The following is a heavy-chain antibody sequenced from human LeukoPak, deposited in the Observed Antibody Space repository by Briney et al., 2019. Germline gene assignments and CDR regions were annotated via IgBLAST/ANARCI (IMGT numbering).Heavy chain of an antibody. CDR2: ISSNGGST. CDR1: GFTFSYYA. J-gene: IGHJ4*02. Sequence: SGGSLRLSCSASGFTFSYYAMHWVRQAAGKGLEFVSGISSNGGSTYYADSLKGRFTVSRDNSNNTLYLQMSSLRAEDTATYYCAKGPTYDSLPYYFDYWGQGTLVTVSS. D-gene: IGHD3-22*01. V-gene: IGHV3-64D*09. CDR3: AKGPTYDSLPYYFDY.